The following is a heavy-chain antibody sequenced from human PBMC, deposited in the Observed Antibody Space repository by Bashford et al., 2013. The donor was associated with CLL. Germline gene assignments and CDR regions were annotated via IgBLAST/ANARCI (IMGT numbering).Heavy chain of an antibody. V-gene: IGHV1-3*01. D-gene: IGHD3-10*01. J-gene: IGHJ5*02. CDR1: GYSFSNNA. Sequence: ASVKVSCKASGYSFSNNAIHWVRQAPGQGLEWMGRINPGNGNTKYSQDFQGRITITSDTSARTAYMELSSLTSEDTAVYFCARAPINMVRGVIITYTNRFDPWGQGTLVTVSS. CDR2: INPGNGNT. CDR3: ARAPINMVRGVIITYTNRFDP.